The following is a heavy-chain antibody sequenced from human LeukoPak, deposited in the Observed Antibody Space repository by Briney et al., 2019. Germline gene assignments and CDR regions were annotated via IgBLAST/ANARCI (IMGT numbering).Heavy chain of an antibody. D-gene: IGHD1-26*01. J-gene: IGHJ3*02. V-gene: IGHV3-23*01. Sequence: GGSLRLSCAASGFTFSNYAMTWLRQAPGKGLEWISTLSGGGGVTYYADSVKGRFTIPRDNSKNTLYLQVNSLRAEDTAVYYCAKVVDIWGQGTMVTVS. CDR1: GFTFSNYA. CDR3: AKVVDI. CDR2: LSGGGGVT.